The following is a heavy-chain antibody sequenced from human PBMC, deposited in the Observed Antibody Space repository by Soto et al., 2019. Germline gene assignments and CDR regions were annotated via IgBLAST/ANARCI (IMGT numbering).Heavy chain of an antibody. Sequence: QVQLQESGPGLVKPSETLSLTCTVSGGSISSYYWSWIRQPPGKGLEWIGYIYYSGSTNYNPSLKRRVTISVDTSKNQFSLKLSSVTAADTAVYYCAREGAAAGTSVDYWGQGTLVTVSS. CDR2: IYYSGST. V-gene: IGHV4-59*01. J-gene: IGHJ4*02. CDR3: AREGAAAGTSVDY. D-gene: IGHD6-13*01. CDR1: GGSISSYY.